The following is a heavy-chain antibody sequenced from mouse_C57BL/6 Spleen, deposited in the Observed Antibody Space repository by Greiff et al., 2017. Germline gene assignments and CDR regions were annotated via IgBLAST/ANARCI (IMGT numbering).Heavy chain of an antibody. Sequence: VKLVESGAELVRPGASVTLSCKASGYTFTDYEMHWVKQTPVHGLEWIGAIDPETGGTAYNQKFKGKAILTADKSSSTAYMELRSLTSEDSAVYYCTRRGDVGAMDYWGQGTSVTVSS. V-gene: IGHV1-15*01. D-gene: IGHD3-1*01. CDR1: GYTFTDYE. J-gene: IGHJ4*01. CDR3: TRRGDVGAMDY. CDR2: IDPETGGT.